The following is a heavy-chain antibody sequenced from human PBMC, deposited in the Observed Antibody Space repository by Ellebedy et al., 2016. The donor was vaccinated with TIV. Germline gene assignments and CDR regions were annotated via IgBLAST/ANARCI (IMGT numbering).Heavy chain of an antibody. CDR1: GDSISGYY. D-gene: IGHD6-19*01. J-gene: IGHJ4*02. CDR2: IYSSGSG. CDR3: ARSGGWYTPYDY. V-gene: IGHV4-59*01. Sequence: MPSETLSLTCTVPGDSISGYYWSWIRKPPEKGLEWIGSIYSSGSGEYNPSLKSRVTMSVDTSRGQFSLRLNSVTAADTAVYYCARSGGWYTPYDYWGQGTLVTVSS.